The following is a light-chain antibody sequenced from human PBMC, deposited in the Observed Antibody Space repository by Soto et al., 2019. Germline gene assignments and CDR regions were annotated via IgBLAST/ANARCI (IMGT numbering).Light chain of an antibody. CDR1: SSDIGAYNY. Sequence: QSVLTQPASVSGSPGQSITISCTGTSSDIGAYNYVSWYRQHPGKAPQLLIYDVNNRPSGVSHRFSGSKSGNTASLTISWLQSEDEADYFCTSYTGSKTLEVFGPGTKVTVL. V-gene: IGLV2-14*03. J-gene: IGLJ1*01. CDR3: TSYTGSKTLEV. CDR2: DVN.